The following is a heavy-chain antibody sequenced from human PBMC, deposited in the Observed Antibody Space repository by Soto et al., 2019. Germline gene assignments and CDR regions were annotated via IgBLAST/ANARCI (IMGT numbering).Heavy chain of an antibody. CDR1: GGSVSSGSYY. J-gene: IGHJ6*02. CDR3: ASSSARYYDILTGYSAYYYYGMDV. Sequence: ASETLSLTCTVSGGSVSSGSYYWSWIRQPPGKGLEWIGYIYYSGSTNYNPSLKRRVTISVDTSKNQFSLKLSSVTAADTAVYYCASSSARYYDILTGYSAYYYYGMDVWGQGTTVTAP. D-gene: IGHD3-9*01. CDR2: IYYSGST. V-gene: IGHV4-61*01.